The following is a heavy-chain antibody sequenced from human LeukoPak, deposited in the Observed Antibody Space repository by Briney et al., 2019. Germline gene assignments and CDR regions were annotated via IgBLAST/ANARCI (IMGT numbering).Heavy chain of an antibody. J-gene: IGHJ4*02. D-gene: IGHD3-3*01. V-gene: IGHV4-34*01. CDR2: INHSGST. Sequence: PSETLSLTCAVYGGSFSGYYWSWIRQPPGKGLEWTGEINHSGSTNYNPSLKSRVTISVDTSKNQFSLKLSSVTAADTAVYYCARGGMTIFGVVIGRAFDYWGQGTLVTVSS. CDR1: GGSFSGYY. CDR3: ARGGMTIFGVVIGRAFDY.